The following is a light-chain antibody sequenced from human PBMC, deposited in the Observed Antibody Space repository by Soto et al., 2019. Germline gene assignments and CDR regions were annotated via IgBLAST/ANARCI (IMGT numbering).Light chain of an antibody. CDR3: QTWGTGIQV. V-gene: IGLV4-69*01. CDR2: LNSDGSH. CDR1: SGHSSYA. J-gene: IGLJ2*01. Sequence: QPVLTQSPSASASLGASVKLTCTLSSGHSSYAIAWHQQRPEKGPRYLMNLNSDGSHSKGDGIPDRFSGSSSGAECYLTISSLQSEDEADYYCQTWGTGIQVFGGGTKLTVL.